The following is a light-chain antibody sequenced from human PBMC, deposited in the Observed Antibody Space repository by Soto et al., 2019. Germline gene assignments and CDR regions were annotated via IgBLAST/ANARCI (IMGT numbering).Light chain of an antibody. CDR2: GAS. CDR3: QQRSSWPFT. Sequence: EIVSTQSPGTLSLSPGERATLSCRASQSVSSSYLAWYQQKPGQAPRLLIYGASSRATGIPDRFSGSGSGTDFTLTISSLEPEDSAVYYCQQRSSWPFTFGPGTKVDI. CDR1: QSVSSSY. V-gene: IGKV3D-20*02. J-gene: IGKJ3*01.